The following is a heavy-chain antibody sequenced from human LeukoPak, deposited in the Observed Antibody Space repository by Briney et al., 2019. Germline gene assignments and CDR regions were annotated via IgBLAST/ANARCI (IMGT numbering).Heavy chain of an antibody. CDR2: ISSSSSYI. Sequence: KPGGSLRLSCAASGFTFSSYSMNWVRQAPGKGLEWVSSISSSSSYIYYADSVKGRFTISRDNAKNSLYLQMNSLRAEDTAVYYCARDVIYSGGRYRTFDPWGQGTLVTVSS. D-gene: IGHD5-12*01. J-gene: IGHJ5*02. CDR3: ARDVIYSGGRYRTFDP. V-gene: IGHV3-21*01. CDR1: GFTFSSYS.